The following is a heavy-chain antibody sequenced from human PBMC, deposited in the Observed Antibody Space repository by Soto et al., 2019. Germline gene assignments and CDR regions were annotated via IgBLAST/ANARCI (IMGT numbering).Heavy chain of an antibody. CDR2: IKSKTDGGTT. CDR1: GFTFSTYS. D-gene: IGHD1-26*01. Sequence: PGGSLRLSCAASGFTFSTYSMNWVRQAPGKGLEWVGRIKSKTDGGTTDYAAPVKGRFTISRDDSKNTLYLQMNSLKTEDTAVYYCTTGVGATQPRYYGMDVWGQGTTVTVSS. V-gene: IGHV3-15*01. CDR3: TTGVGATQPRYYGMDV. J-gene: IGHJ6*02.